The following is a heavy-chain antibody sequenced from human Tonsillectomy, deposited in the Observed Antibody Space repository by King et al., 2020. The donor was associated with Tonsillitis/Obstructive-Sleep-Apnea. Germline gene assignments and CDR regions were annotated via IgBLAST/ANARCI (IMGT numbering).Heavy chain of an antibody. CDR3: ARATADSIYAFDI. J-gene: IGHJ3*02. D-gene: IGHD3-9*01. CDR1: GDSVSSNSAA. Sequence: VQLQQSGPGLVKPSETLSLTCAISGDSVSSNSAAWNWIRQSPSRGLEWLGRTYYRSKWYNDYVVSMKSRITINSDTSKNQFTLQLNSVTPEDTAVYSCARATADSIYAFDIWGQGTMFTVSS. CDR2: TYYRSKWYN. V-gene: IGHV6-1*01.